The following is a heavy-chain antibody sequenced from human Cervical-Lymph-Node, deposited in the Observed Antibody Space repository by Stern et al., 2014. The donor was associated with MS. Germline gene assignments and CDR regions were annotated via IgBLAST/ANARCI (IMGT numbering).Heavy chain of an antibody. Sequence: EVHLVESGGGLVKPGGSLRLSCAASGFTFKEYTMNWVRQAPGKGLEWVSSISGYSRDIHYAASVKGRFTISRDNLKKSLYLQMNSLRAEDTAFYYCAREDYTQDFDYWGRGTLVIVSS. CDR2: ISGYSRDI. D-gene: IGHD4-11*01. J-gene: IGHJ4*02. CDR1: GFTFKEYT. V-gene: IGHV3-21*04. CDR3: AREDYTQDFDY.